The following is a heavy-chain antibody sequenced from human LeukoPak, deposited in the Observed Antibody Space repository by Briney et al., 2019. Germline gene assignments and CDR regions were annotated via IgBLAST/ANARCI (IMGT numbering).Heavy chain of an antibody. D-gene: IGHD2-2*01. CDR3: ARDKWYLTLSYYYYGMDV. V-gene: IGHV1-2*02. CDR2: INPNSGGT. CDR1: GYTFTGYY. Sequence: ASVKVSCKASGYTFTGYYMHWVRQAPGQGLEWMGWINPNSGGTNYAQKFQGRVTMTRDTSISTAYMELRSLRSDDTAVYYCARDKWYLTLSYYYYGMDVWGQGTTVTVSS. J-gene: IGHJ6*02.